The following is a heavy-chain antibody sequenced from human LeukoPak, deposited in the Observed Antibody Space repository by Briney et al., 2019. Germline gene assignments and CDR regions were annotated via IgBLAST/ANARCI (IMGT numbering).Heavy chain of an antibody. CDR3: ARSPMTYYYDGSGYYYPFDY. CDR2: INPNSGGT. D-gene: IGHD3-22*01. V-gene: IGHV1-2*02. Sequence: ASVKVSCKASGYTFTGYYMHWVRQAPGQGLEWMGWINPNSGGTNYAQKFQGRVTMTRDTSISTAYMELSRLRSEDTAVYYCARSPMTYYYDGSGYYYPFDYWGQGTLVTVSS. J-gene: IGHJ4*02. CDR1: GYTFTGYY.